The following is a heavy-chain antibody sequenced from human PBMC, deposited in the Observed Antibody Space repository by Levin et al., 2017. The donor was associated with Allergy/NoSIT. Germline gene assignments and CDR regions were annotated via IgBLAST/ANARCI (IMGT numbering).Heavy chain of an antibody. D-gene: IGHD6-19*01. CDR2: ISYNGDNK. J-gene: IGHJ6*03. CDR3: AGDYVAVGYMDV. CDR1: GFAFSDYA. V-gene: IGHV3-30-3*01. Sequence: LSLTCAATGFAFSDYALHWVRQAPGKGLEWVAVISYNGDNKNYADSVKGRFTISRNNSRNTVYLQMNSLRAEDTAVYYCAGDYVAVGYMDVWGKGTTVTVSS.